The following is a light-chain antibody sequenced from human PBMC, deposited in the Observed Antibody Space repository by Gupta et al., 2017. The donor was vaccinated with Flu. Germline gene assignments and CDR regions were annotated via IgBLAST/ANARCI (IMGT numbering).Light chain of an antibody. CDR2: KDT. CDR3: QSPDTSANSGM. Sequence: GEALRKQYVCWYQQKPGQAPVTLIYKDTERPSGIPDRFSGSTSGEVVALTISGVQAEDEADYYCQSPDTSANSGMFGGGTKLTVL. J-gene: IGLJ3*02. V-gene: IGLV3-25*03. CDR1: ALRKQY.